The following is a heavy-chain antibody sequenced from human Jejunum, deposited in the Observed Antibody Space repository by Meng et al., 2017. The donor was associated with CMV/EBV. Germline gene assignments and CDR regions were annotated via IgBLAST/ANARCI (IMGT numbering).Heavy chain of an antibody. CDR3: ARGFLNGYQPFDY. J-gene: IGHJ4*02. V-gene: IGHV1-69*01. D-gene: IGHD5-24*01. Sequence: QGQLVQAGAEVKAPGSSMKVSCKSSGGSVNNYAFNWVRQAPGQGLEWMGGIIAIFKTPNYAQKFQGRLTITADESTGTSYMELTSLTSEDTAVYYCARGFLNGYQPFDYWGQGTLVTVSS. CDR2: IIAIFKTP. CDR1: GGSVNNYA.